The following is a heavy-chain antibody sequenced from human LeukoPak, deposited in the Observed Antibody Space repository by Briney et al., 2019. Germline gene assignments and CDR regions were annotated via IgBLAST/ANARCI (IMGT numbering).Heavy chain of an antibody. J-gene: IGHJ3*02. CDR3: AKDHENWRWLDI. CDR2: ISYDGSNK. Sequence: GGSLRLSCAASGFTFSSYGMHWVRQAPGKGLEWVAVISYDGSNKYYADSVKGRFTISRDNSKNTLYLQMNSVRTEDTAEYYCAKDHENWRWLDIWGQGTMVTVSS. V-gene: IGHV3-30*18. D-gene: IGHD5-24*01. CDR1: GFTFSSYG.